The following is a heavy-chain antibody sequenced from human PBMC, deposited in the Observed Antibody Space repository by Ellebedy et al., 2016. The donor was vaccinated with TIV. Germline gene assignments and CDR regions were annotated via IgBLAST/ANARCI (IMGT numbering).Heavy chain of an antibody. CDR1: GGSISSNNW. Sequence: MPSETLSLTCAVSGGSISSNNWWNWVRQPPGKGLEWIGEIDHSGTTNYNPSLKSRVTISVDKSKNQFSLMLNSVTAADTAVYYCARVLRAGRSGDYFDYWGQGTLVTVSS. V-gene: IGHV4-4*02. D-gene: IGHD1-1*01. CDR3: ARVLRAGRSGDYFDY. CDR2: IDHSGTT. J-gene: IGHJ4*02.